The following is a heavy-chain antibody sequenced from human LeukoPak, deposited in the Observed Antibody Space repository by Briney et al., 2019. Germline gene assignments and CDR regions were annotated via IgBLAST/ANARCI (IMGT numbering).Heavy chain of an antibody. V-gene: IGHV3-11*04. CDR3: ARDRRDVVVTTAMTHRNDC. CDR2: ISSSSSTI. J-gene: IGHJ4*02. Sequence: GGSLRLSCAASGFTFSDYYMSWIRQAPGKGLEWVSYISSSSSTIYYADSVKGRFTISRDNAKNSLYLQMNSLRAEDTAVYYCARDRRDVVVTTAMTHRNDCWGQGTLVTVSS. D-gene: IGHD2-2*01. CDR1: GFTFSDYY.